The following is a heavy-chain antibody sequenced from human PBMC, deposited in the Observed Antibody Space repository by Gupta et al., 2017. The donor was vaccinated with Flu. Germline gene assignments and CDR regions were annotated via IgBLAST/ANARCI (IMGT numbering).Heavy chain of an antibody. J-gene: IGHJ4*02. CDR2: IRSNVYGGTT. D-gene: IGHD3-22*01. Sequence: EVQLVESGGGLVQPGRSLRLSCTASGFSFGDYVMNWVSQVPGKGLEWVGFIRSNVYGGTTEYAAAVKGRLIISRDDSKSIAYLQMNNVKTEDTAVYYCARDSSGYYYYLDNWGQGTLVTVSS. CDR3: ARDSSGYYYYLDN. CDR1: GFSFGDYV. V-gene: IGHV3-49*04.